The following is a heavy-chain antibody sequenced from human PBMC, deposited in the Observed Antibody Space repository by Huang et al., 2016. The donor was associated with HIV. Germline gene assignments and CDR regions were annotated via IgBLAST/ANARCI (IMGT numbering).Heavy chain of an antibody. CDR2: MNPKSGKV. CDR3: ARGFGINYNHEAFDV. Sequence: QIQLAQSGAEVKKTGASVKVSCKASGYTFTNYDINWVRQASGQGLEWKGWMNPKSGKVGYTKKFQGRVAILRNSSINTSYLEVTSLTSEDTAVYYCARGFGINYNHEAFDVWGQGTMVTVSS. CDR1: GYTFTNYD. V-gene: IGHV1-8*01. D-gene: IGHD3-10*01. J-gene: IGHJ3*01.